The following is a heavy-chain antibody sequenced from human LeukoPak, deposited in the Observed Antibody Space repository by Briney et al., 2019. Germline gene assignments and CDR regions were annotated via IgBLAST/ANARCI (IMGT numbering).Heavy chain of an antibody. CDR2: ISSSSSYI. J-gene: IGHJ2*01. Sequence: GGSLRLSCAASGFTFSSYSMNWVRQAPGKGLEWVSSISSSSSYIYYADSVKGRFTISRDNAKNSLYLQMNSLRAEDTAVYYCARDQYSGYEREPYWYFDLWGRGTLVTVSS. CDR3: ARDQYSGYEREPYWYFDL. CDR1: GFTFSSYS. V-gene: IGHV3-21*01. D-gene: IGHD5-12*01.